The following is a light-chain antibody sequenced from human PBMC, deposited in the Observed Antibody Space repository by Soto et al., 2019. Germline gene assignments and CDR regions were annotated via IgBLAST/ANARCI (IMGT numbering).Light chain of an antibody. Sequence: EIVMPQSPATLSVSPGERATLSCRASQSVSSNLAWYQQKPGQAPRLLIYGASTRATCIPARFSGSGSGTDYTLTISILQSEDFAVYYCQQDNNWPHITFGQGTRLEIK. CDR2: GAS. CDR3: QQDNNWPHIT. J-gene: IGKJ5*01. V-gene: IGKV3-15*01. CDR1: QSVSSN.